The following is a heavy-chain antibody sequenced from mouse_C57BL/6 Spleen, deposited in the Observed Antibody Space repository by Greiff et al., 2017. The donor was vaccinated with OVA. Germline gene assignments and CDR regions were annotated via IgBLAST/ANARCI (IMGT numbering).Heavy chain of an antibody. CDR1: GYTFTSYW. CDR2: IYPGNSDT. J-gene: IGHJ2*01. V-gene: IGHV1-5*01. Sequence: VHVKQSGTVLARPGASVKMSCKTSGYTFTSYWMHWVKQRPGQGLEWIGAIYPGNSDTSYNQKFKGKAKLTAVTSASTAYMELSSLTNEDSAVYYCTKGTVVAPYFDYWGQGTTLTVSS. CDR3: TKGTVVAPYFDY. D-gene: IGHD1-1*01.